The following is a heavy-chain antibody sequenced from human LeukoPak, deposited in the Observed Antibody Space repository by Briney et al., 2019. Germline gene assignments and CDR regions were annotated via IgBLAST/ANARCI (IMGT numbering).Heavy chain of an antibody. V-gene: IGHV3-21*01. CDR2: ISSSINYI. CDR3: ARSRTSSPYDKNLNF. D-gene: IGHD1-14*01. J-gene: IGHJ4*02. CDR1: GFTFSSYT. Sequence: GGSLRLSCAASGFTFSSYTMSWVREAPGKGLEWVVSISSSINYIYHADSIKGRFTISRDDAQNSVYLQMNSLKDEDTAVYYCARSRTSSPYDKNLNFWGQGTLVIVSS.